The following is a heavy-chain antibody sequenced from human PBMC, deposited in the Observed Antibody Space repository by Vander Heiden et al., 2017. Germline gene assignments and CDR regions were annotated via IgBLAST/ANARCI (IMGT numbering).Heavy chain of an antibody. CDR1: GFTFGDYA. V-gene: IGHV3-49*05. CDR2: IRSKAYGGTT. D-gene: IGHD1-26*01. Sequence: EVQLVESGGGLVKPGRSLRLSCTASGFTFGDYAMSWFRQAPGKGLEWVGYIRSKAYGGTTEYAASVKGRFTISRDDSKSIAYLQMNSLKTEDTAVYYCTREGVGAYTGPAYWGQGTLVTVSS. J-gene: IGHJ4*02. CDR3: TREGVGAYTGPAY.